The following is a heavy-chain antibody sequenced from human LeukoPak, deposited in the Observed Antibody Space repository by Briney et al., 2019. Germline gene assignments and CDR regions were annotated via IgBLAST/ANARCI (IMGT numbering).Heavy chain of an antibody. CDR1: GSTFSSSA. J-gene: IGHJ4*02. CDR3: ATGSGNYYYYFDY. Sequence: GGSLRLSCVASGPASGSTFSSSAMTWVRQAPGKGLEWVSTISSSGGSTYYADSVKGRFTISRDNSKTTLYLQMNSLRAEDTATYYCATGSGNYYYYFDYWGQGTLVTVSS. D-gene: IGHD1-26*01. V-gene: IGHV3-23*01. CDR2: ISSSGGST.